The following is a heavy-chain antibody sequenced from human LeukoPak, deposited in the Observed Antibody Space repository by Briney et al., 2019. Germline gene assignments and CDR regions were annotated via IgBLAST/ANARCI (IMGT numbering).Heavy chain of an antibody. J-gene: IGHJ4*02. D-gene: IGHD5-12*01. CDR3: ARGRGYDFVY. V-gene: IGHV3-33*01. Sequence: GGSVRLSCAASGFIFSSYGMHWVRQAPGKGLEGVAVKWYDGSNKYYADSVKGRFTIYRDNSKNTLYLQMNSLRAEDTAVYYCARGRGYDFVYWGQGTLVTVSS. CDR1: GFIFSSYG. CDR2: KWYDGSNK.